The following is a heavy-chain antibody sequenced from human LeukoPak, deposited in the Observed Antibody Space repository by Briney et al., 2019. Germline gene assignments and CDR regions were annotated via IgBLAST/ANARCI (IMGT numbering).Heavy chain of an antibody. D-gene: IGHD6-19*01. Sequence: GGSLRLSCAASGFTFRDYYMSWIRQAPGKGPEWVAYMTGSGHRIYYADSVKGRFTICRDNTQNSLYLQMNSLRAEDTAVYYCARDPGLYSNGWEYYFDSWGQGTLVTVSS. CDR2: MTGSGHRI. CDR1: GFTFRDYY. CDR3: ARDPGLYSNGWEYYFDS. V-gene: IGHV3-11*01. J-gene: IGHJ4*02.